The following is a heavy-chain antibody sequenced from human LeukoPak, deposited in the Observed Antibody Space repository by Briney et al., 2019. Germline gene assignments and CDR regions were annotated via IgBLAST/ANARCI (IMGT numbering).Heavy chain of an antibody. V-gene: IGHV3-53*01. Sequence: GGSLRLSCTVSGFTVSSNSMSWVRQAPGKGLEWVSFIYSDNTHYSDSVKGRFTISRDNAKNSLYLQMNSLRAEDTAVYYCAREGSGSYYIDYWGQGTLVTVSS. CDR3: AREGSGSYYIDY. D-gene: IGHD3-10*01. CDR1: GFTVSSNS. CDR2: IYSDNT. J-gene: IGHJ4*02.